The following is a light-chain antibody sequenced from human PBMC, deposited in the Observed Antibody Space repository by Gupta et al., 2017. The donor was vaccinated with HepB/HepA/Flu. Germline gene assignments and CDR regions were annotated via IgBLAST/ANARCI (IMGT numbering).Light chain of an antibody. V-gene: IGLV1-51*02. J-gene: IGLJ2*01. Sequence: QSVLTQPHSVSAAPGQKVTISCSGSSSNIGNNYVSWYQQLPGTAPKLLIYENNKRPSGIPDRFSGSKSGTSATLGITGLQSGDEADYYCGTWDSSLSAVLFGGGTKLTVL. CDR3: GTWDSSLSAVL. CDR1: SSNIGNNY. CDR2: ENN.